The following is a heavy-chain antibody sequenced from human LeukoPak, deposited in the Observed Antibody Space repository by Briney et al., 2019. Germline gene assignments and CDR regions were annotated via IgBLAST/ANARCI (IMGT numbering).Heavy chain of an antibody. Sequence: ASVKVSFKASGYTFTGYYMHWVRQAPGQGLEWMGWINPNSGGTNYAQKFQGRVTMTRDTSISTAYMELSRLRSDDTAVYYCVREIYSSGWGPGYWGQGTLVTVSS. CDR2: INPNSGGT. V-gene: IGHV1-2*02. J-gene: IGHJ4*02. CDR3: VREIYSSGWGPGY. D-gene: IGHD6-19*01. CDR1: GYTFTGYY.